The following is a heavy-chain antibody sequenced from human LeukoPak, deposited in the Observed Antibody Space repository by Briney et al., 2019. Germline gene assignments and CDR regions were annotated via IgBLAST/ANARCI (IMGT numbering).Heavy chain of an antibody. D-gene: IGHD3-22*01. CDR2: ISGSGDST. J-gene: IGHJ3*02. CDR3: AKDRTRRGHYYDSSGYTQDAFDI. V-gene: IGHV3-23*01. CDR1: GFTFTSYA. Sequence: PGGSLRLSCAASGFTFTSYAMSWVRQAPGKGLEWVSAISGSGDSTYYADSVKGRFTISRDNSKNTLYLQMNSLRAEDTAVYYCAKDRTRRGHYYDSSGYTQDAFDIWGQGTMVTVSS.